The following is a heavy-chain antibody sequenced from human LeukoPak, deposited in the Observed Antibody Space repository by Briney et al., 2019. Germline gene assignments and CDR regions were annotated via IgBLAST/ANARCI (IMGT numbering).Heavy chain of an antibody. D-gene: IGHD1-26*01. CDR1: GLIFSNYW. CDR3: ARGSSGRYFAFIDY. J-gene: IGHJ4*02. CDR2: INQDASEK. Sequence: PGGSLRLSCAASGLIFSNYWMGWVRQAPGKGLEWVASINQDASEKYYVDPVKGRFTISRDNGKNAMYLQMNSLRVDDTAVYYCARGSSGRYFAFIDYWGQGILVTVSS. V-gene: IGHV3-7*01.